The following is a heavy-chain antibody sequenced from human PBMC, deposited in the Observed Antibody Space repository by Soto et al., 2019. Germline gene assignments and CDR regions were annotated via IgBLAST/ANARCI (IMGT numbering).Heavy chain of an antibody. J-gene: IGHJ6*02. D-gene: IGHD2-2*02. CDR3: ARQVGYCSSTSCYMDYYGMDV. CDR1: GYSFTSYW. CDR2: IYPGDSDT. V-gene: IGHV5-51*01. Sequence: PGESLKISCKGSGYSFTSYWIGWVRQMPGKGLEWMGIIYPGDSDTRYSPSFQGQVTISADKSISTAYLQWSSLKASDTAMYYCARQVGYCSSTSCYMDYYGMDVWGQGTTVTVS.